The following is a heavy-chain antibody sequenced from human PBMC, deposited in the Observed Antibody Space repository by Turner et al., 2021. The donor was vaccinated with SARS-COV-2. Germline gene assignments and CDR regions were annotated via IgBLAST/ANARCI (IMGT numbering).Heavy chain of an antibody. J-gene: IGHJ4*02. CDR2: INHRVNT. CDR3: ARGRDDYIWGSPTPTYYFDY. Sequence: QVQLQQWGAGLLKTSETLSLTCAVYGGSFSGYYWSFIRQPPGKGLEWIGEINHRVNTNYNPTLQSRVITSVDTSKNRFSLKLTSVTAADTAVYYCARGRDDYIWGSPTPTYYFDYWGQGTLVTVSS. D-gene: IGHD3-16*01. V-gene: IGHV4-34*01. CDR1: GGSFSGYY.